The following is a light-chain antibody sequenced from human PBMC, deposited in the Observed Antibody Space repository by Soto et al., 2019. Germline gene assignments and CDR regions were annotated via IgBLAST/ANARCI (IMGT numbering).Light chain of an antibody. CDR1: QTVSNNY. CDR3: QQYAGPPTT. V-gene: IGKV3-20*01. J-gene: IGKJ5*01. Sequence: EIVLTQSPGTVSLSPGDRATLSCRASQTVSNNYLAWCQQKPGQAPRVIMYGASRRATGIPDRFSGGGSGTDFTLTISRLEPEDFAVYFCQQYAGPPTTFGQGTRLEI. CDR2: GAS.